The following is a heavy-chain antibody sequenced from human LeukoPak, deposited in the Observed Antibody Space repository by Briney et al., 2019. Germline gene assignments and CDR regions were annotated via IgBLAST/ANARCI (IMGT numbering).Heavy chain of an antibody. CDR2: ISHSGST. D-gene: IGHD5-24*01. CDR1: GYFINSNYY. Sequence: PSETLSLTCTVSGYFINSNYYWGWIRQPPGKGLEWIATISHSGSTYYNPSLKSRVTISVETSKNQLSLKLSSVTAADTAVYYCARINTIMATFDYWGQGTLVTVSS. V-gene: IGHV4-38-2*02. J-gene: IGHJ4*02. CDR3: ARINTIMATFDY.